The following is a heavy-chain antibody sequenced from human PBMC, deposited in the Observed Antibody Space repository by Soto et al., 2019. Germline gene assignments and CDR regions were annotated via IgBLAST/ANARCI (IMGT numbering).Heavy chain of an antibody. D-gene: IGHD3-3*01. J-gene: IGHJ4*02. CDR1: GFTFSSYA. Sequence: PGGSLRLSCAASGFTFSSYAMHWVRQAPGKGLEWVSAIRGGGSSTYYADSVKGRFTISRDNSKNTLYLQMNSLRAEDTAVYYCALNFWSGYYPSRWGQGTLVTVSS. V-gene: IGHV3-23*01. CDR2: IRGGGSST. CDR3: ALNFWSGYYPSR.